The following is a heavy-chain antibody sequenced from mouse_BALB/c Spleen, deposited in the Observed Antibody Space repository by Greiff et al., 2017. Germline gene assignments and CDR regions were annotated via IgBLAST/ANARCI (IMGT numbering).Heavy chain of an antibody. Sequence: DVKLQESGPGLVKPSQSLSLTCSVTGYSITSGYYWNWIRQFPGNKLEWMGYISYDGSNNYNPSLKNRISITRDTSKNQFFLKLNSVTTEDTATYYCARGGDPYYYAMDYWGQGTSVTVSS. J-gene: IGHJ4*01. CDR2: ISYDGSN. CDR1: GYSITSGYY. V-gene: IGHV3-6*02. CDR3: ARGGDPYYYAMDY.